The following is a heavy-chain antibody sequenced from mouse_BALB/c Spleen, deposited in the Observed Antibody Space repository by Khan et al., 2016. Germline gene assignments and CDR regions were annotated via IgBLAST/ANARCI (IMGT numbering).Heavy chain of an antibody. CDR1: GYSITSDYA. V-gene: IGHV3-2*02. CDR2: IRYSGST. Sequence: EVQLQESGPGLVKPSQSLSLTCTVTGYSITSDYAWNWMRQFPGNKLEWMGHIRYSGSTTYNPSLKSRISITRDTSKNQFFLQLYAVTTEDTATYYCTRSPTAARYFDVWGAGTTVTVSA. D-gene: IGHD1-2*01. J-gene: IGHJ1*01. CDR3: TRSPTAARYFDV.